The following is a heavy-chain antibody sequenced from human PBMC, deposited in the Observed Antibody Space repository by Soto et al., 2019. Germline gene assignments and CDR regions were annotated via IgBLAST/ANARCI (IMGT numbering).Heavy chain of an antibody. D-gene: IGHD3-10*01. Sequence: PGGSLRLSCLASGFTFSDYAMTWVRHVPGRGLEWVSSLNGAGGSTYYADSVRGRFTISRDNSQNTLFLQMNRLTVDDTAIYYCAAPRDEYGSGISWFTSGMDVWGQGTTVTVSS. CDR3: AAPRDEYGSGISWFTSGMDV. V-gene: IGHV3-23*01. CDR2: LNGAGGST. J-gene: IGHJ6*02. CDR1: GFTFSDYA.